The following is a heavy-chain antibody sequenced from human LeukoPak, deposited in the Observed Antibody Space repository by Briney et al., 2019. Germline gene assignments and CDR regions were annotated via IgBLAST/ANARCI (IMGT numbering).Heavy chain of an antibody. Sequence: GGSLRLSCAASGFTFSSYSMNWVRQAPGEELEWVSSISSSSSYIYYAHSVRGRFTISRDNAKNSLYLQMNSLRAEDTAVYDCARAMEYYEIDYWGQGTLVTVSS. CDR3: ARAMEYYEIDY. CDR2: ISSSSSYI. V-gene: IGHV3-21*01. CDR1: GFTFSSYS. J-gene: IGHJ4*02. D-gene: IGHD3-3*01.